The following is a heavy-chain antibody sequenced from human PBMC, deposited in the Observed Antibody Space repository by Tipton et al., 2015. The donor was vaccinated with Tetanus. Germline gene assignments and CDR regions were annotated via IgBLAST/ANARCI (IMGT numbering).Heavy chain of an antibody. CDR3: AKHLVWDDYGMDV. Sequence: SLRLSCAASGFSFSSYGMTWVRQAPGKGLEWVSTFGDSGGSTYYAESVKGRFTISRDNSRNTLYLQMNSLRAEDTAAYYCAKHLVWDDYGMDVWGQGTTVTVSS. CDR2: FGDSGGST. V-gene: IGHV3-23*01. CDR1: GFSFSSYG. D-gene: IGHD3-16*01. J-gene: IGHJ6*02.